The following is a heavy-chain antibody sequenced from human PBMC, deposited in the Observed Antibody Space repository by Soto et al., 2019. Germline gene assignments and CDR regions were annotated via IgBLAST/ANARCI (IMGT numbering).Heavy chain of an antibody. CDR1: GDSVSSNSAA. J-gene: IGHJ5*02. CDR3: ARTVGWLDP. Sequence: LTCAISGDSVSSNSAAWNWIRQSPSRGLEWLGRTYYRSKWYKEYAASVKSRITINPDTSKNQFSLQLNSVSPEDAAVYYCARTVGWLDPWGQGSLVTVSS. CDR2: TYYRSKWYK. V-gene: IGHV6-1*01. D-gene: IGHD1-26*01.